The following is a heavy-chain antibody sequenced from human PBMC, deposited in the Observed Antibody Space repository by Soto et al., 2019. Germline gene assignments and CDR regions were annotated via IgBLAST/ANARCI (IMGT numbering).Heavy chain of an antibody. CDR1: GGSISSGGYS. V-gene: IGHV4-30-2*01. D-gene: IGHD3-3*01. J-gene: IGHJ5*02. Sequence: SETLSLTCAVSGGSISSGGYSWSWIRRPPGKGLEWIGYIYHSGSTYYNPSLKSRVTISVDRSKNQFSLKLSSVTAADTAVYYCARGSVDFWSGSQTGNWFDPWGQGTLLTVSS. CDR2: IYHSGST. CDR3: ARGSVDFWSGSQTGNWFDP.